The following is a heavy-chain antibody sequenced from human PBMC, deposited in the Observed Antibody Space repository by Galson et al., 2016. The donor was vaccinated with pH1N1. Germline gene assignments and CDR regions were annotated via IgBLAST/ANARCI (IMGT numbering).Heavy chain of an antibody. V-gene: IGHV1-18*01. CDR2: INVDTGNT. CDR3: ARAGNCDGDRCYGNGLDV. Sequence: SVKVSCKASGYTSTSNGISWVRQAPGQGLEWMGWINVDTGNTVHAQKLQDRVTMTTDTSTKTAYMELRSLKSDDTAVYYCARAGNCDGDRCYGNGLDVWGQGTTVTVSS. CDR1: GYTSTSNG. J-gene: IGHJ6*02. D-gene: IGHD2-21*01.